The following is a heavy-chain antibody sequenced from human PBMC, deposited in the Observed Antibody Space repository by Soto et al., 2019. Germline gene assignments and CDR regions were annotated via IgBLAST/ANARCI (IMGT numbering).Heavy chain of an antibody. V-gene: IGHV3-72*01. CDR3: TRGVTPDH. CDR2: SRNKANSYTT. J-gene: IGHJ4*02. D-gene: IGHD4-4*01. Sequence: GGSLRLSCAASGFTFSDHYMDWVRQAPGKGLEWVGRSRNKANSYTTEYAASVKGRFSISRDDSKNLMHLQMSSLETEDTAVYYCTRGVTPDHWGQGTLVTVSS. CDR1: GFTFSDHY.